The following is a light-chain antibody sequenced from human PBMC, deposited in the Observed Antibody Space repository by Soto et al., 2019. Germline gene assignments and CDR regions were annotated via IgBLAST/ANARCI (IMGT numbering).Light chain of an antibody. CDR3: SSYTSLSTRV. Sequence: QSALTQPASVSGSPGQSITISCTGTSSDVGSYNYVSWYQQHPGTAPKLMIYEVSNRPSGVSNRFSGSKSGNTASLTISGLQAEDDANYYCSSYTSLSTRVFGGGTKLTVL. CDR2: EVS. CDR1: SSDVGSYNY. J-gene: IGLJ3*02. V-gene: IGLV2-14*01.